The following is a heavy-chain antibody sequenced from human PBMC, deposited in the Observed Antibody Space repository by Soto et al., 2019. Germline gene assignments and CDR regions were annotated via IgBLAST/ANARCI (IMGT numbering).Heavy chain of an antibody. J-gene: IGHJ5*01. CDR2: IYYSGST. CDR1: GGSVSSGVYY. Sequence: PSETLSLTCSVSGGSVSSGVYYWSWIRQPPGKGLEWIGFIYYSGSTNYNPSLKSRVTISVDPSKNQFSLKLSSVTAAATAVYNCARRRSWGHCGGDSYPTNWFEPWGQGTLVKVSS. D-gene: IGHD2-21*02. V-gene: IGHV4-61*08. CDR3: ARRRSWGHCGGDSYPTNWFEP.